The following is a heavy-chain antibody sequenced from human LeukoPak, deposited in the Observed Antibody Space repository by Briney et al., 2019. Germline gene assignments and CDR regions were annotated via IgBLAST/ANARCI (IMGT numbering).Heavy chain of an antibody. CDR1: GFTVSSNY. CDR2: IYGGVTGSP. V-gene: IGHV3-53*01. J-gene: IGHJ4*02. D-gene: IGHD3-9*01. Sequence: GGSLRLSCAASGFTVSSNYMSWVRQAPGKGLEWVAGIYGGVTGSPLYAESVLGRFTISRDNSKNTLYLQMNSLSDEDTAVYYCAKDLTPDGVWDIDYWGQGTPITVSS. CDR3: AKDLTPDGVWDIDY.